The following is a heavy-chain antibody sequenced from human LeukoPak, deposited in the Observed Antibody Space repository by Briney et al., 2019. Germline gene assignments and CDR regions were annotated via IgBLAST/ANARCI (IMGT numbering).Heavy chain of an antibody. CDR2: IRYDGSNK. V-gene: IGHV3-30*02. Sequence: GGSLRLSCAASGFTFSSYGMHWVRQAPGKGLEWVAFIRYDGSNKYYADSVKGRFTISRDNSKNTLYLQMNSLRAEDTAVYYCAKDRGGYYYGSGSHWGQGTLVTVSS. CDR3: AKDRGGYYYGSGSH. CDR1: GFTFSSYG. D-gene: IGHD3-10*01. J-gene: IGHJ4*02.